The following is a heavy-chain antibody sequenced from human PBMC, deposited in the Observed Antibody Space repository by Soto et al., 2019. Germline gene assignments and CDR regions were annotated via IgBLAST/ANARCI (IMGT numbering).Heavy chain of an antibody. CDR1: GGTVSSYA. J-gene: IGHJ6*02. CDR3: ARDVTEKEPLGSSYYYYGMDV. CDR2: IIPIFGTA. V-gene: IGHV1-69*01. Sequence: QVQLVQSGAEVKKPGSSVKVSCKASGGTVSSYAISWLRKAPGQVLDWMGGIIPIFGTANYAQKFQGRVTITADESTSTAYMELRSLRSEDTAVYYCARDVTEKEPLGSSYYYYGMDVWGQGPTVTVSS. D-gene: IGHD2-15*01.